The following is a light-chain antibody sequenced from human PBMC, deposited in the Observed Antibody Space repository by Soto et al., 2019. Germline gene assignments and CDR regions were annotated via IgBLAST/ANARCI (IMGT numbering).Light chain of an antibody. Sequence: QSVLTQPASMSGSPGQSITISCAGTSNDVGAYNYVSWYQHHPGQAPKLMIYEVTNRPSGVSPRFSGSKSGNTASLTISGLQAEDEADYCCQSYDSSLSGYVFGTGTKVTVL. J-gene: IGLJ1*01. CDR1: SNDVGAYNY. CDR3: QSYDSSLSGYV. CDR2: EVT. V-gene: IGLV2-14*01.